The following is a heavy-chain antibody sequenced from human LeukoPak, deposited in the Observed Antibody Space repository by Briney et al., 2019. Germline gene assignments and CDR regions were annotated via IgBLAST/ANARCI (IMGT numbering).Heavy chain of an antibody. CDR3: ARSLQGDQFYV. CDR1: GYTFTSYG. CDR2: ISAYTGNT. J-gene: IGHJ3*01. V-gene: IGHV1-18*01. D-gene: IGHD2-21*01. Sequence: ASVQVSSTASGYTFTSYGISWVRQAPAQGLEWMGWISAYTGNTNSAQKIKGRVTMTTDTSTTTVYMELRSLRSDDTCVYYCARSLQGDQFYVWGQGTMVTVSS.